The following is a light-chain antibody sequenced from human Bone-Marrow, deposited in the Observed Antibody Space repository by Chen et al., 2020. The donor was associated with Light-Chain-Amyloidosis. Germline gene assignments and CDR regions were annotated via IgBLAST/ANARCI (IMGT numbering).Light chain of an antibody. Sequence: SDVLTQPSSGSVAPGQTATIACGGNNIGSTSVHWYQQTPGQAPLLVVYDDSDRPSGIPERLSGSNSGTTATLTISRVEAGDEADYYCQVWDRSSDRPVFGGGTKLTVL. CDR3: QVWDRSSDRPV. V-gene: IGLV3-21*02. CDR2: DDS. J-gene: IGLJ3*02. CDR1: NIGSTS.